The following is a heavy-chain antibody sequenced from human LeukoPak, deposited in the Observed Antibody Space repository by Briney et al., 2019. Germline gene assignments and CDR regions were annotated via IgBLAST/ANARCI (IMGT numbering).Heavy chain of an antibody. J-gene: IGHJ6*03. Sequence: ASVKVSCKASGYTFTSYGISWVRQAPGQGLEWMGWISAYNGNTNYAQKLQGRVTMTTDTSTSTAYMELRSLRSDDTAVYYCARVGWGYYDSSGYYYYYYMDVWGKGTTVTISS. CDR1: GYTFTSYG. CDR2: ISAYNGNT. D-gene: IGHD3-22*01. V-gene: IGHV1-18*01. CDR3: ARVGWGYYDSSGYYYYYYMDV.